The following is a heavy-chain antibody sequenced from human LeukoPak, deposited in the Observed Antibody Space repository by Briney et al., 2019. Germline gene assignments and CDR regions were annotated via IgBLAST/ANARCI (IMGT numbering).Heavy chain of an antibody. CDR1: GGSISSSSYY. Sequence: PSETLSLTCTVSGGSISSSSYYWGWIRQPPGKGLEWIGSIYYSGSTYYNPSLKSRVTISVDTSKNQFSLQLNSVTPEDTAVYYCARGSLLPPLTHYYYYYMDVWGKGTTVTVSS. D-gene: IGHD3-9*01. J-gene: IGHJ6*03. V-gene: IGHV4-39*07. CDR2: IYYSGST. CDR3: ARGSLLPPLTHYYYYYMDV.